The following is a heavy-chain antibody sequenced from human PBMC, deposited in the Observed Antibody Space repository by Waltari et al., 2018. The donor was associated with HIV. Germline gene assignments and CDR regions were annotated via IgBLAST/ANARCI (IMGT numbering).Heavy chain of an antibody. CDR3: ARDGATGGYFDY. J-gene: IGHJ4*02. D-gene: IGHD7-27*01. Sequence: EVQLVESGGGLVKPGGSLRLSCAASGFTFSSYSMNWVSPGPGEGVECVSSIRSSRSYKYYAASVWGRFSISRDNANNSLYLQMNSLRAEDTAVYYCARDGATGGYFDYWGQGTLVTVSS. V-gene: IGHV3-21*01. CDR1: GFTFSSYS. CDR2: IRSSRSYK.